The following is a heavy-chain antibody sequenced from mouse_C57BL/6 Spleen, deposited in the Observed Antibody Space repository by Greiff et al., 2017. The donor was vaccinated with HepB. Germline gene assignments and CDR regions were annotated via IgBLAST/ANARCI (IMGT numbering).Heavy chain of an antibody. Sequence: EVQLQESGPELVKPGASVKMSCKASGYTFTDYNMHWVKQSHGKSLEWIGYINPNNGGTSYNQKFKGKATLTVNKSSSTAYMALRSLTSEDSAVYYCARFAEFITIWGQGTTLTVSS. CDR1: GYTFTDYN. V-gene: IGHV1-22*01. CDR3: ARFAEFITI. J-gene: IGHJ2*01. D-gene: IGHD1-1*02. CDR2: INPNNGGT.